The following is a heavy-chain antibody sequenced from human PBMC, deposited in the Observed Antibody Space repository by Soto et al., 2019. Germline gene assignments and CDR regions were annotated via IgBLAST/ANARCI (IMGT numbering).Heavy chain of an antibody. J-gene: IGHJ4*02. D-gene: IGHD2-15*01. V-gene: IGHV3-30-3*01. CDR1: GFTFSSYA. Sequence: QVQLVESGGGVVQPGRSLRLSCAASGFTFSSYAMHWVRQAPGKGLEWVAVISYDGSNKYYADSVKGRFTISRDNSKNXLYLQMNSLRAEDTAVYYCAREEDVVVVAATYFDYWGQGTLVTVSS. CDR2: ISYDGSNK. CDR3: AREEDVVVVAATYFDY.